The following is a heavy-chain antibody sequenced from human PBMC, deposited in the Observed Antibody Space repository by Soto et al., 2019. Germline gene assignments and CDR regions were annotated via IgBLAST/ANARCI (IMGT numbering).Heavy chain of an antibody. D-gene: IGHD2-15*01. CDR3: ARNPAVVVRQESYYYMDV. V-gene: IGHV1-8*01. J-gene: IGHJ6*03. CDR1: GYTFTSYD. CDR2: MNPNSGNT. Sequence: ASVKVSCKASGYTFTSYDINWVRQATGQGLEWMGWMNPNSGNTGYAQKFQGRVTITRDTSASTAYMELSSLRSEDTAVYYCARNPAVVVRQESYYYMDVWGKGTTVTVSS.